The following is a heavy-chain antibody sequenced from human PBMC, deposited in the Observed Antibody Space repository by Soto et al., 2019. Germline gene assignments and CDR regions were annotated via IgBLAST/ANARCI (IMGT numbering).Heavy chain of an antibody. D-gene: IGHD3-16*01. J-gene: IGHJ4*02. Sequence: QVQLVQSGAEVKKPGASVTVSCKASGYTFTNFGISRVRQAPGQGLEWMGWISAYNGNTNYAQNFRGRVTMTTDTTTSTAYMELRRLRSEDTAVYYCARGGTPIDYCGQGTLVTVSS. CDR2: ISAYNGNT. CDR1: GYTFTNFG. V-gene: IGHV1-18*01. CDR3: ARGGTPIDY.